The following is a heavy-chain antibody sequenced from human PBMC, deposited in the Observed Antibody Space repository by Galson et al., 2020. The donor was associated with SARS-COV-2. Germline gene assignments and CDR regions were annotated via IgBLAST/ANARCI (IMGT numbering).Heavy chain of an antibody. V-gene: IGHV3-48*04. CDR1: GFPFNSYS. D-gene: IGHD1-26*01. J-gene: IGHJ4*02. CDR3: TSIVGAPIGF. Sequence: GESLKISCAASGFPFNSYSMNWVRQAPGKGLEWVSYISSSSTTIYYADSVKGRFTISRDNAKNSLFLQMDTLRADDTAVYYCTSIVGAPIGFWGQGTLVTVSS. CDR2: ISSSSTTI.